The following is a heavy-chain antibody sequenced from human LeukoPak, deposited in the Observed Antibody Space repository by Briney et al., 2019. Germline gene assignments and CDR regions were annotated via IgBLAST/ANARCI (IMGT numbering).Heavy chain of an antibody. CDR1: GGSFSGYY. Sequence: SETLSLTCAVYGGSFSGYYWSWIRQPPGKGLEWIGEINHSGSTNYNPSLKSRVTISVNTSKNQFSLKLSSVTAADTAVYYCARGRGIAARYDYWGQGTLVTVSS. V-gene: IGHV4-34*01. CDR2: INHSGST. D-gene: IGHD6-6*01. CDR3: ARGRGIAARYDY. J-gene: IGHJ4*02.